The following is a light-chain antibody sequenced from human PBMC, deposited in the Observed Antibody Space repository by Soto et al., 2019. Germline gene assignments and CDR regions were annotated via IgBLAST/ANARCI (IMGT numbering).Light chain of an antibody. V-gene: IGLV2-23*01. J-gene: IGLJ2*01. CDR2: EGI. CDR1: SSDVASYNF. CDR3: CSYAGTTTYVV. Sequence: QSALTQPASVSGSPGQSITISCTGTSSDVASYNFLSWYQQHPGKAPKLMIYEGIKRPSGVSNRFSGSKSGNTASLTISGLQSEDEADYYCCSYAGTTTYVVFGGGTKLTVL.